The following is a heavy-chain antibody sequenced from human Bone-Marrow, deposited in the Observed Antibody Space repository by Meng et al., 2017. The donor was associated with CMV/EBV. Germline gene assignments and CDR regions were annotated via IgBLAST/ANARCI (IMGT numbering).Heavy chain of an antibody. CDR1: GYTFTGYY. V-gene: IGHV1-69*05. CDR2: IIPIFGTA. J-gene: IGHJ4*02. Sequence: SVKVSCKASGYTFTGYYMHWVRQAPGQGLEWMGGIIPIFGTANYAQKFQGRVTITTDESTSTAYMELSSLRSEDTAVYYCARTTIFGVVNRYYFDYWGQGTRVTGYS. CDR3: ARTTIFGVVNRYYFDY. D-gene: IGHD3-3*01.